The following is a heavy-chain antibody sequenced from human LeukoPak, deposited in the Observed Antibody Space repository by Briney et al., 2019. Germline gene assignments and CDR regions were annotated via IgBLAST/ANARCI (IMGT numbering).Heavy chain of an antibody. CDR2: IYSGGST. V-gene: IGHV3-53*01. Sequence: TGGSLRLSCAASGFTVSSNYMSWVRQAPGKGLEWVSVIYSGGSTYYADSVKGRFTISRDNSKNTLYLQMNSLRAEDTAVYYCASMSFIAVADLNYYYYGMDVWGQGTTVTVSS. CDR3: ASMSFIAVADLNYYYYGMDV. D-gene: IGHD6-19*01. J-gene: IGHJ6*02. CDR1: GFTVSSNY.